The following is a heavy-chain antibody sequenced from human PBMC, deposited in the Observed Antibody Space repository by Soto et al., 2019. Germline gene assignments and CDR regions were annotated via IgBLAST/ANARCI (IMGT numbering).Heavy chain of an antibody. CDR2: ISSSSSTI. CDR1: GFTFSSYS. CDR3: ARESGGGGGSLNAFDI. D-gene: IGHD2-15*01. V-gene: IGHV3-48*01. J-gene: IGHJ3*02. Sequence: GGSLRLSCAASGFTFSSYSMNWVRQAPGKGLEWVSYISSSSSTIYYTDSVKGRFTISRDNSKNTLYLQMDSLRAEDTAVYYCARESGGGGGSLNAFDIWGQGTMVTVSS.